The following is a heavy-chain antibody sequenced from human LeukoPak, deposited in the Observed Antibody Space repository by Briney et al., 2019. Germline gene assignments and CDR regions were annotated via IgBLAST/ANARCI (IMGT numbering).Heavy chain of an antibody. CDR2: ISAYNGNT. V-gene: IGHV1-18*01. J-gene: IGHJ5*02. D-gene: IGHD3-16*01. Sequence: ASVKVSCMASGYTFTSYGISWVRQAPGQGLEGMGWISAYNGNTNYAQKLHGRVTMTTDTSTSTAYMELRSLRSDDTAVYYCASETVDYGWSDPCGQGTLVTVSS. CDR1: GYTFTSYG. CDR3: ASETVDYGWSDP.